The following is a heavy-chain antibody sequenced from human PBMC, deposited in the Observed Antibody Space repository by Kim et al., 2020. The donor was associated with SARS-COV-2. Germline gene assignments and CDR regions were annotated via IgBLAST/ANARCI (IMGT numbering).Heavy chain of an antibody. D-gene: IGHD3-3*01. J-gene: IGHJ4*02. V-gene: IGHV3-21*01. CDR3: ARVPGDFWSGYYTDY. CDR1: GFTFSSYS. CDR2: ISSSSSYI. Sequence: GGSLRLSCAASGFTFSSYSMNWVRQAPGKGLEWVSSISSSSSYIYYADSVKGRFTISRDNAKNSLYLQMNSLRAEDTAVYYCARVPGDFWSGYYTDYWGQGTLVTVSS.